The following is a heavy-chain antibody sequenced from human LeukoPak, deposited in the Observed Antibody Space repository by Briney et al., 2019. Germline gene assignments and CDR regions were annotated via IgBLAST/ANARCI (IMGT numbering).Heavy chain of an antibody. Sequence: ASVTVSCKASGYTFTSYAMNWVRQAPGQGLEWMGWINTNTGNPTYAQGFTGRFVFSLDTSVSTAYLQISSLKAEDTAVYYCARDAEAVAGKGREFDYWGQGTLVTVSS. CDR2: INTNTGNP. CDR3: ARDAEAVAGKGREFDY. V-gene: IGHV7-4-1*02. D-gene: IGHD6-19*01. CDR1: GYTFTSYA. J-gene: IGHJ4*02.